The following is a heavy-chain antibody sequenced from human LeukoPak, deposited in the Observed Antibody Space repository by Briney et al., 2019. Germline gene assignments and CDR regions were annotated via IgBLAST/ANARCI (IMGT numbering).Heavy chain of an antibody. Sequence: PSETLSLTCTVSGDSISSSSYYWGWIRQPPGKGLEWIGSIPYSGSTYYNPYLKSRLTISVDTSKNQFSLKLSSVTAADTAVYYCARCKDYYVSGSYYKTFDYWGQGTLVTVSS. CDR2: IPYSGST. CDR1: GDSISSSSYY. J-gene: IGHJ4*02. CDR3: ARCKDYYVSGSYYKTFDY. V-gene: IGHV4-39*07. D-gene: IGHD3-10*01.